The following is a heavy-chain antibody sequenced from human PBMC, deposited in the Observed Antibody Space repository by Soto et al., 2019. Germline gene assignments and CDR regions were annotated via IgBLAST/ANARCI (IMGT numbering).Heavy chain of an antibody. CDR3: AKDIVSIIMIGEAIAS. V-gene: IGHV3-30*18. Sequence: GVSLTLSCAASGFTVSSYGMHWVRQAPGKGLERETVISYDGSSTYYADSVKGRFTISRDNSKNTLYLQMNSLRAEDTAVYYYAKDIVSIIMIGEAIASWGHGTLVTVYS. CDR2: ISYDGSST. CDR1: GFTVSSYG. D-gene: IGHD3-22*01. J-gene: IGHJ5*01.